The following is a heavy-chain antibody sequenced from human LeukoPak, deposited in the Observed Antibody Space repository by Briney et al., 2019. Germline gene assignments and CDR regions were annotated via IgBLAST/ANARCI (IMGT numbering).Heavy chain of an antibody. V-gene: IGHV1-2*02. CDR2: INGNDGST. D-gene: IGHD1-14*01. J-gene: IGHJ4*02. CDR1: GYTFDNFY. CDR3: ARDEGSTYNQLDY. Sequence: ASVKVSCKASGYTFDNFYIHWVRQAPGQGPEGMGWINGNDGSTNYAQKFQGRVTMTRVTAISTVYMDLSGLRPDDTAIYYCARDEGSTYNQLDYWGQGTLVTVSS.